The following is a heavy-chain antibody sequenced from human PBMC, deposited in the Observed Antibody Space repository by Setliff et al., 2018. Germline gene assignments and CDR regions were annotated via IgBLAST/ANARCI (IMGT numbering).Heavy chain of an antibody. J-gene: IGHJ1*01. CDR3: VPLNLAGEAQENFQL. CDR1: GFTFSDYW. D-gene: IGHD3-3*02. CDR2: IKHDGIQK. V-gene: IGHV3-7*01. Sequence: GESLKISCAATGFTFSDYWMIWVRQAPGKGLEWVANIKHDGIQKQYVDSVKGRFTISRDNAKNSVYLQMNSLRAEDTAVYYCVPLNLAGEAQENFQLWGRGTLVTV.